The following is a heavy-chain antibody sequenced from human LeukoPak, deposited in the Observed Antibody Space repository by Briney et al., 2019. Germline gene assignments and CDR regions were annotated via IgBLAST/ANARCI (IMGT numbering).Heavy chain of an antibody. CDR1: GLTFSDYY. Sequence: GGSLRLSCAASGLTFSDYYMSWTRQAPGKGLEWVSYISNSASNIYYADSVKGRFTISRDNARNSLYLQMNSLRAEDTAVYYCARDLGQYYDTSDNWFDPWGQGTLVTVSS. J-gene: IGHJ5*02. CDR2: ISNSASNI. V-gene: IGHV3-11*04. CDR3: ARDLGQYYDTSDNWFDP. D-gene: IGHD3-22*01.